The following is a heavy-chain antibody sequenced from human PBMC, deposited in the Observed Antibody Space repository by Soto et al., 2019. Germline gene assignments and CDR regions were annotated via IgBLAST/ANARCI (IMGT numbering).Heavy chain of an antibody. CDR2: MNPNSGNT. D-gene: IGHD3-10*01. J-gene: IGHJ4*02. Sequence: QVQLVQSGAEVKKPGASVKVSCKASGYTFTSYDINWVRQATGQGLEWMGWMNPNSGNTGYAQKFQGRVTMTRNTSISTAYMELSSLRSEDTAVYYCARSTGTYCYGSGRVDYFDYWGQGTLVTVSS. V-gene: IGHV1-8*01. CDR1: GYTFTSYD. CDR3: ARSTGTYCYGSGRVDYFDY.